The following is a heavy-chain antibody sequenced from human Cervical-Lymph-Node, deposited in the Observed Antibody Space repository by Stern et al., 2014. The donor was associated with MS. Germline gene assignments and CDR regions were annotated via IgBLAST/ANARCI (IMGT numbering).Heavy chain of an antibody. V-gene: IGHV4-59*01. Sequence: QVQLQESGPGLVKPSGTLSLTCTVSGGSISRYYWSWIRQPPGKGLEWIGYIYYSGSTNYNPSLKSRVTISVDTSKNQFSLKLSSVTAADTAVYYCARAGYDAFDIWGQGTMVTVSS. CDR2: IYYSGST. CDR3: ARAGYDAFDI. CDR1: GGSISRYY. J-gene: IGHJ3*02. D-gene: IGHD5-12*01.